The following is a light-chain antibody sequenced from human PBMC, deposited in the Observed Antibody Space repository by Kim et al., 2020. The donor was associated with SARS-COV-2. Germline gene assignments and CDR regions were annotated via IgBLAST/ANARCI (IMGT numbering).Light chain of an antibody. CDR2: DVT. J-gene: IGLJ2*01. V-gene: IGLV2-14*01. Sequence: QSALTQPASVSGSPGQSITISCTGTSSDVGAYNYVSWYQQHPGKVPKLMIYDVTKRPSGASNRFSGSKSGNTASLTISGLQAEDEADYYCSSYTNSETVIFGGGTQLTVL. CDR1: SSDVGAYNY. CDR3: SSYTNSETVI.